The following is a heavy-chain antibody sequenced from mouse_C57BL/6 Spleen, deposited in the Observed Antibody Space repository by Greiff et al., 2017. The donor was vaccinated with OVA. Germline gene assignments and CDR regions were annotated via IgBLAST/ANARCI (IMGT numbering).Heavy chain of an antibody. CDR3: ATPIYYDYDWFAY. D-gene: IGHD2-4*01. V-gene: IGHV1-64*01. CDR2: IHPNSGST. J-gene: IGHJ3*01. Sequence: QVQLQQSGAELVKPGASVKLSCKASGYTFTSYWMHWVKQRPGQGLEWIGMIHPNSGSTNYNEKFKSKATLTVDKSSSTAYMQLSSLTSEDSAVYYCATPIYYDYDWFAYWGQGTLVTVSA. CDR1: GYTFTSYW.